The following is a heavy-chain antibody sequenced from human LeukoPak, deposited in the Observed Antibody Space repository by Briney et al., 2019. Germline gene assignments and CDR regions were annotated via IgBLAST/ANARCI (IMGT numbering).Heavy chain of an antibody. J-gene: IGHJ4*02. CDR2: IYYSGST. CDR3: ARYRIAVAGTAN. V-gene: IGHV4-39*01. D-gene: IGHD6-19*01. Sequence: PSETLSLTCTVSGGSISSSSYYWGWIRQPPGKGLEWIGSIYYSGSTYYNPSLKSRVTISVDTSKNQFSLKLSSVTAADTAVYYCARYRIAVAGTANWGQGTWSPSPQ. CDR1: GGSISSSSYY.